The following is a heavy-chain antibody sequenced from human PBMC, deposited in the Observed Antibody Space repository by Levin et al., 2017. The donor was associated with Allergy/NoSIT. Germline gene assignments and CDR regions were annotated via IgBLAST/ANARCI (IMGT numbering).Heavy chain of an antibody. CDR1: GSSFTSYW. D-gene: IGHD6-6*01. CDR3: ARVVAARPDYYGMDV. CDR2: IYPGDSDT. J-gene: IGHJ6*02. V-gene: IGHV5-51*01. Sequence: GESLKISCKGSGSSFTSYWIGWVRQMPGKGLEWMGIIYPGDSDTRYSPSFQGQVTISADKSISTAYLQWSSLKASDTAMYYCARVVAARPDYYGMDVWGQGTTVTVSS.